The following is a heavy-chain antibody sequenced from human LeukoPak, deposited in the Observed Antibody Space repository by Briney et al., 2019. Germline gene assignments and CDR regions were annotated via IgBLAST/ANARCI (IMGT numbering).Heavy chain of an antibody. CDR1: GGSFSGYY. Sequence: PSETLSLTCAVYGGSFSGYYWSWIRQPPGKGLEWIGEINHSGSTNYNPSLKSRVTISVDTSKNQFSLKLSSVTAADTAVYYCASNYYDSSGNYYYYSMDVWGQGTTVTVSS. CDR3: ASNYYDSSGNYYYYSMDV. J-gene: IGHJ6*02. D-gene: IGHD3-22*01. V-gene: IGHV4-34*01. CDR2: INHSGST.